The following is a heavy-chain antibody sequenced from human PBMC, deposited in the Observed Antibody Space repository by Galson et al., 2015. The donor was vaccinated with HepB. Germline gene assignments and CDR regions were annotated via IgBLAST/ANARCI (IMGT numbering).Heavy chain of an antibody. J-gene: IGHJ5*02. CDR3: ARTGYTSGWATLPTSWFDP. V-gene: IGHV1-18*04. CDR1: GYTFPNYG. CDR2: VSTKNGIT. D-gene: IGHD6-19*01. Sequence: SVKVSCKASGYTFPNYGISWVRQAPGQGLEFMGWVSTKNGITNYAQKFQGRVTMTTDTSTTTAYMELRSLTSDDTAVYYCARTGYTSGWATLPTSWFDPWGQGTLVTVSS.